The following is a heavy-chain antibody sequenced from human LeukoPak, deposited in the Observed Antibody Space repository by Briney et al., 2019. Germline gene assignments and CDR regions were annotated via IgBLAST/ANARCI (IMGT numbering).Heavy chain of an antibody. CDR2: ISGSGGST. V-gene: IGHV3-23*01. CDR1: GFTFSSYA. D-gene: IGHD6-6*01. Sequence: GGSLRLSCAVSGFTFSSYAVSWVRQAPGKGLEWVSAISGSGGSTYYADSVKGRFTISRDNSKNTLYLQMNSLRAEDTAVYYCAKGLNAYSSSYWGQGTLVTVSS. J-gene: IGHJ4*02. CDR3: AKGLNAYSSSY.